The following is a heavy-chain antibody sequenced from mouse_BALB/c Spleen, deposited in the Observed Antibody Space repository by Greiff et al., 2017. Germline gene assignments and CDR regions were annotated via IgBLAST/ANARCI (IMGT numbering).Heavy chain of an antibody. J-gene: IGHJ4*01. CDR2: INPGSGGT. CDR3: AREGKYPYYYAMDY. V-gene: IGHV1-54*01. CDR1: GYAFTNYL. Sequence: VQGVESGAELVRPGTSVKVSCKASGYAFTNYLIEWVKQRPGQGLEWIGVINPGSGGTNYNEKFKGKATLTADKSSSTAYMQLSSLTSDDSAVYFCAREGKYPYYYAMDYWGQGTSVTVSS. D-gene: IGHD2-10*02.